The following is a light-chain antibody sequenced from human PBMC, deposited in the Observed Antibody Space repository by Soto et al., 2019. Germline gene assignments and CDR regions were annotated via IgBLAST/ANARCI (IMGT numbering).Light chain of an antibody. Sequence: QSALTQPASVSGSPGQSITISCTGTSSDVGGYNYVSWYQQHPGKAPKLMIYEVSNRPSGVSNRFSGSKSGNTASLTISGLQAEDEAAYYCSSYTSSSIDYVSGTGTKLTVL. CDR1: SSDVGGYNY. CDR2: EVS. J-gene: IGLJ1*01. V-gene: IGLV2-14*01. CDR3: SSYTSSSIDYV.